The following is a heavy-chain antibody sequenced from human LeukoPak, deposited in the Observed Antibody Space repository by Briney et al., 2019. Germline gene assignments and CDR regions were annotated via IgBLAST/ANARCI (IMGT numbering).Heavy chain of an antibody. CDR2: INSNGRST. J-gene: IGHJ4*02. Sequence: PGGSLRLSCAASGFTFSNYWMHWVRQAPGKGLVWVSRINSNGRSTNYADSVKGRFTISRDNAKNTLHLQMSSLRAEDTALYYCAKGGATICDNWGQGTLVTVSS. V-gene: IGHV3-74*01. CDR3: AKGGATICDN. D-gene: IGHD5-12*01. CDR1: GFTFSNYW.